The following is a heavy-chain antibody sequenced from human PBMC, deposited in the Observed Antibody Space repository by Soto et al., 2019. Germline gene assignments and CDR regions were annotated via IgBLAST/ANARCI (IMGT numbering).Heavy chain of an antibody. V-gene: IGHV3-30*18. J-gene: IGHJ6*02. Sequence: GGSLRLSCAASGFTFSSYGMHWVRQAPGKGLEWVAVISYDGSNKYYADSVKGRFTISRDNSKNTLYLQMNSPRAEDTAVYYCAKDRVVVVPAAIMNYYYGMDVWGPGTTVTVYS. D-gene: IGHD2-2*02. CDR2: ISYDGSNK. CDR1: GFTFSSYG. CDR3: AKDRVVVVPAAIMNYYYGMDV.